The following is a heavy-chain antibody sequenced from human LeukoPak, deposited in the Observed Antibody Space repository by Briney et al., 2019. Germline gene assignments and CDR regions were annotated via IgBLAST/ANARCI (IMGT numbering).Heavy chain of an antibody. J-gene: IGHJ4*02. V-gene: IGHV3-21*01. Sequence: GGSVRLSCAASGFTFSSYWMIWVRQAPGKGLEWVSSISSSSSYIYYADSVKGRFTISRDNAKNSLYLQMNSLRAEDTAVYYCARGIAAKSYDYWGQGTLVTVSS. CDR3: ARGIAAKSYDY. CDR1: GFTFSSYW. D-gene: IGHD6-13*01. CDR2: ISSSSSYI.